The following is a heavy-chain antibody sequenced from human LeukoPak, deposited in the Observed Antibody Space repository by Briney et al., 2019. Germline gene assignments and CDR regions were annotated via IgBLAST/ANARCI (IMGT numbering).Heavy chain of an antibody. CDR3: ARDAYGDYAFDY. J-gene: IGHJ4*02. Sequence: SETLSLTCTVSGGSISSSSYYWGWIRQPPGKGLEWIGSVYYSGSTYYNPSLKSRVIISVDTSKNQFSLKLSSVTAADTAVYYCARDAYGDYAFDYWGQGTLVTVSS. V-gene: IGHV4-39*02. D-gene: IGHD4-17*01. CDR2: VYYSGST. CDR1: GGSISSSSYY.